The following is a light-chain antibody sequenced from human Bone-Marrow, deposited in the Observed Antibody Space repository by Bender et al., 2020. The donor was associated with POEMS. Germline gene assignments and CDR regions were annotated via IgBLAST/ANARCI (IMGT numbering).Light chain of an antibody. V-gene: IGLV1-40*01. CDR1: NNIGRES. J-gene: IGLJ3*02. CDR3: QSYDNSLGGWV. Sequence: SVVTQPPSLSVAPGKTARITCEKNNIGRESVHWYQHLPGTAPKLLIYGYNNRPSGVPDRFSGSKSGTSASLAITGLQAEDEGDYYCQSYDNSLGGWVFGGGTKLTVL. CDR2: GYN.